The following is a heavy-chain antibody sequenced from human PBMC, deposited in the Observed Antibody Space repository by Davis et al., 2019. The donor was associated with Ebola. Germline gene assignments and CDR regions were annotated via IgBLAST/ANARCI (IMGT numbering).Heavy chain of an antibody. D-gene: IGHD2-15*01. CDR2: INHSGST. V-gene: IGHV4-34*01. Sequence: WETLSLTCAVYGGSFSGYYWSWIRQPPGKGLEWIGEINHSGSTNYNPSLKSRVTISVDTSKNQSSLKVRSVTAADTAVYYCARGEASEVFSYNWLDPWGQGTLVTVSS. CDR3: ARGEASEVFSYNWLDP. CDR1: GGSFSGYY. J-gene: IGHJ5*01.